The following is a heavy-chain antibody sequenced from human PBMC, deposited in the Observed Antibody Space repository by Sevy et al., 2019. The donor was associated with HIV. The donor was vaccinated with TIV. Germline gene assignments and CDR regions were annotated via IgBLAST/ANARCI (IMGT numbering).Heavy chain of an antibody. V-gene: IGHV3-23*01. Sequence: GGSLRLSCAASGFTFSSYAMSWVRQAPGKGLEWISAISGSGGSTYYADSVKGRFTISRDNSKNTLYLQMNSLRAEDTAVYYCAKDDPHRYYYDSSGYWQIDYWGQGTLVTVSS. CDR3: AKDDPHRYYYDSSGYWQIDY. J-gene: IGHJ4*02. CDR2: ISGSGGST. D-gene: IGHD3-22*01. CDR1: GFTFSSYA.